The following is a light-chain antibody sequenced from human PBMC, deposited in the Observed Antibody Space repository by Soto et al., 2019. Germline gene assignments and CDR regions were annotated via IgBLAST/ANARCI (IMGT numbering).Light chain of an antibody. J-gene: IGKJ1*01. V-gene: IGKV3-20*01. CDR2: GAS. CDR3: QQYGSTTWT. CDR1: QNVRGY. Sequence: EILLTQSPVTLSLSPGERATLSCRASQNVRGYLAWHQQKPGQVPRLLIYGASSRATGIPDRFSGSGSGTDFTLTISRLEPEDFAVYYCQQYGSTTWTFGQGTKVDIK.